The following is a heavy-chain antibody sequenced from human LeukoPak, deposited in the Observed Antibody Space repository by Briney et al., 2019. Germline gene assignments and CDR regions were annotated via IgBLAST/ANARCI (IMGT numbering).Heavy chain of an antibody. CDR3: ATSDYYDSSGYVHY. CDR2: IIPIFGTA. Sequence: SVKVSCKASGGTFSSYAISWVRQAPGQGLEWMGGIIPIFGTANYAQKFQGRVTITADESTSTAYMELSSLRSEDTAMYYCATSDYYDSSGYVHYWGQGTLVTVSS. D-gene: IGHD3-22*01. CDR1: GGTFSSYA. J-gene: IGHJ4*02. V-gene: IGHV1-69*13.